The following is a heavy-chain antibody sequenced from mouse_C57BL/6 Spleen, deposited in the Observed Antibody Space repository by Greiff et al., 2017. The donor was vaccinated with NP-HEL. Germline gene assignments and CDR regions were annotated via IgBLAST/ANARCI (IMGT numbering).Heavy chain of an antibody. D-gene: IGHD2-1*01. CDR3: ARERIYYGNYGAMDY. Sequence: EVQLVESEGGLVQPGSSMKLSCTASGFTFSDYYMAWVRQVPEKGLEWVANINYDGSSTYYLDSLKSRFIISRDNAKNILYLQMSSLKSEDTATYYCARERIYYGNYGAMDYWSQGTSVTVSS. CDR1: GFTFSDYY. CDR2: INYDGSST. J-gene: IGHJ4*01. V-gene: IGHV5-16*01.